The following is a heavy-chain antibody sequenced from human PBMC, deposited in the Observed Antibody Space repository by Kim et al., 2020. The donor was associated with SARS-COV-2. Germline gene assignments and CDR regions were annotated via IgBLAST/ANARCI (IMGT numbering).Heavy chain of an antibody. J-gene: IGHJ5*02. CDR2: IIPIFGTA. D-gene: IGHD2-15*01. Sequence: SVKVSCKASGGTFSSYAISWVRQAPGQGLEWMGGIIPIFGTANYAQKFQGRVTITADESTSTAYMELSSLRSEDTAVYYCARGGVIVVVVAATDTEYNWFDPWGQGTLVTVSS. CDR1: GGTFSSYA. CDR3: ARGGVIVVVVAATDTEYNWFDP. V-gene: IGHV1-69*13.